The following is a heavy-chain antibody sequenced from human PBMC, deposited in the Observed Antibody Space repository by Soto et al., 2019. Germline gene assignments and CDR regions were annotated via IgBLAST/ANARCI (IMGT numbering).Heavy chain of an antibody. Sequence: GGSLRLSCAASGFTFSSYGMHWVRQAPGKGLEWVAVISYDGSNKYYADYVKGRFTISRDNSKNTLYLQMNSLRAEDTAVYYCAKDQEPDGDCSGGSCNWAEYFDSWGQGTLVTVSS. D-gene: IGHD2-15*01. CDR1: GFTFSSYG. V-gene: IGHV3-30*18. J-gene: IGHJ4*02. CDR2: ISYDGSNK. CDR3: AKDQEPDGDCSGGSCNWAEYFDS.